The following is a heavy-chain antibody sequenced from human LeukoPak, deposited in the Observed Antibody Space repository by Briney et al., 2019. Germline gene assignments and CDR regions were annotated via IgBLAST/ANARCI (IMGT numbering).Heavy chain of an antibody. J-gene: IGHJ6*02. CDR3: ARDGPTTMTDYYYGMDV. D-gene: IGHD4-17*01. CDR2: IYSGGNT. V-gene: IGHV3-53*01. Sequence: GGSLRLSCAASGFTFSSYAMSWVRQAPGKGLEWVSVIYSGGNTYYAGSVKGRFTISRDNSKNTLYLQMNGLRAEDTAVYYCARDGPTTMTDYYYGMDVWGQGTTVTVSS. CDR1: GFTFSSYA.